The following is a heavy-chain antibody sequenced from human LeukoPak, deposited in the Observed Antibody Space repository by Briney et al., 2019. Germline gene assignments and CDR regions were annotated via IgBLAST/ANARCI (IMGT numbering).Heavy chain of an antibody. CDR2: ISSSSSYI. Sequence: GGSLRLSCAASGFTFSSYGMSWVRQAPGKGLEWVSSISSSSSYIYYADSVKGRFTISRDNAKNSLYLQMNSLRAEDTAVYYCARDPRERYSSSWYFTPGGQGTLVPVSS. CDR1: GFTFSSYG. J-gene: IGHJ5*02. CDR3: ARDPRERYSSSWYFTP. V-gene: IGHV3-21*01. D-gene: IGHD6-13*01.